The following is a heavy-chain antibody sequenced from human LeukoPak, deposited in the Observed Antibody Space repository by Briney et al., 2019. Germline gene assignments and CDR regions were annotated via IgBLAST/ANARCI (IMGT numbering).Heavy chain of an antibody. CDR1: GFTFSNYG. V-gene: IGHV3-30*03. CDR3: ARAVRFDY. CDR2: ISYDGSNK. Sequence: PGGSLRLSCAAPGFTFSNYGMHWVRQAPGKGLEWVAVISYDGSNKYYADSVKGRFTISRDNSKNTLYLQMNSLRVEDTAVYYCARAVRFDYWGQGTLVTVSS. J-gene: IGHJ4*02.